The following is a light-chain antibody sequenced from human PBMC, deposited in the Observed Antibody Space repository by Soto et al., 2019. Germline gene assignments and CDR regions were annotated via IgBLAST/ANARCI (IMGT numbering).Light chain of an antibody. J-gene: IGLJ2*01. Sequence: QSVLTQPPSASGTPGQRVTISCSGSRSNIGSNTVNWYQQLPGTAPKLLMYSNNQRPSGVPDRFSGSKSGTLASLAISGLQSEDEADYFCAAWDDSLNGVLFGGGTKLTVL. V-gene: IGLV1-44*01. CDR3: AAWDDSLNGVL. CDR1: RSNIGSNT. CDR2: SNN.